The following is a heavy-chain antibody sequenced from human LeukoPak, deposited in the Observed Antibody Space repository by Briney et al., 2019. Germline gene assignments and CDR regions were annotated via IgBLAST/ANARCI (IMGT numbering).Heavy chain of an antibody. J-gene: IGHJ6*03. CDR3: ARKGPKVTIFGVVNRKTYMDV. D-gene: IGHD3-3*01. Sequence: SETLSLTCAVYGGSFSGYYWSWIRQPPGKGLEWIGEINHSGRTNYNPSLKSRVTISVDTSKNQFSLKLSSVTAADTAVYYCARKGPKVTIFGVVNRKTYMDVWGKGTTVTVSS. V-gene: IGHV4-34*01. CDR1: GGSFSGYY. CDR2: INHSGRT.